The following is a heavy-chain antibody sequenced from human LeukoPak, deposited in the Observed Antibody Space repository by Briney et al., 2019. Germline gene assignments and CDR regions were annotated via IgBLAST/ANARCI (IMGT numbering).Heavy chain of an antibody. J-gene: IGHJ3*02. CDR3: ARAGYYDSSGYYYHDAFDI. V-gene: IGHV3-48*03. CDR2: ISSSGSTI. Sequence: PGGSLRLSCAASGFTFSSYEMNWVRQAPGKGLEWVSYISSSGSTIYYADSVKGRFTIPRDNAKNSLYLQMNSLRAEDTAVYYCARAGYYDSSGYYYHDAFDIWGQGTMVTVSS. CDR1: GFTFSSYE. D-gene: IGHD3-22*01.